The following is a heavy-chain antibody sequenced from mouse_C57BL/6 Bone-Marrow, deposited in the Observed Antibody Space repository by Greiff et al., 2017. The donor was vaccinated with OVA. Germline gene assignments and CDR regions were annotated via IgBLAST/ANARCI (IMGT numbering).Heavy chain of an antibody. D-gene: IGHD2-1*01. CDR2: IDPETGGT. Sequence: VKLQQSGAELVRPGASVTLSCKASGYTFTDYEMHWVKQTPVHGLEWIGAIDPETGGTAYNQKFKGKAILTADKSSSTAYMELRSLTSEDSAVYYCTRPSYGTYYAMDYWGQGTSVTVSS. CDR1: GYTFTDYE. CDR3: TRPSYGTYYAMDY. J-gene: IGHJ4*01. V-gene: IGHV1-15*01.